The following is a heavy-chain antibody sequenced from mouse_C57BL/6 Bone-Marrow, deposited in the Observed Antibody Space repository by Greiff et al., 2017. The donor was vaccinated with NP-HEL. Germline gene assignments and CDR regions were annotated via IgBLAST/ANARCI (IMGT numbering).Heavy chain of an antibody. Sequence: QVQLQQPGAELVRPGTSVKLSCKASGYTFTSYWMHWVKQRPGQGLEWIGVIDPSDSYTNYNQKFKGKATLTVDTSSSTAYMQLSSLTSEDSAVYYCARGYYYGSSYEAYWGQGTLVTVSA. J-gene: IGHJ3*01. CDR2: IDPSDSYT. D-gene: IGHD1-1*01. CDR1: GYTFTSYW. V-gene: IGHV1-59*01. CDR3: ARGYYYGSSYEAY.